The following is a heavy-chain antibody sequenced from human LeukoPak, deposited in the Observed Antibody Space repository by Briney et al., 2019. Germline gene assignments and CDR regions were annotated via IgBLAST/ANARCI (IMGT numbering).Heavy chain of an antibody. Sequence: GGSLRLSCAASGFTFSSYSMNWVRQAPGKGLEWVSSISSSSSYIYYADSVKGRFTISRDNAKNSLYLQMNSLRAEDTAVYYCAKDTDYYGSGSYPRWGQGTLVTVSS. CDR2: ISSSSSYI. V-gene: IGHV3-21*01. CDR1: GFTFSSYS. CDR3: AKDTDYYGSGSYPR. J-gene: IGHJ4*02. D-gene: IGHD3-10*01.